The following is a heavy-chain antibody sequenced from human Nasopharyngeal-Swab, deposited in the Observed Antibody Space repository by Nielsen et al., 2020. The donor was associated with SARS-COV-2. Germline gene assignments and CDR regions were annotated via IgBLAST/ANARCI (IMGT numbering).Heavy chain of an antibody. CDR2: INHSGST. J-gene: IGHJ6*02. Sequence: SETLSLTCAVYGGSFSGYYWSWIRQPPGKGLEWIGEINHSGSTNYKPSLKSRVTISVDTSKNQFSLNLSSVTAADTAVYYCGRGACSITTCYENVDVWGQGTTVTVSS. V-gene: IGHV4-34*01. CDR3: GRGACSITTCYENVDV. D-gene: IGHD2-2*01. CDR1: GGSFSGYY.